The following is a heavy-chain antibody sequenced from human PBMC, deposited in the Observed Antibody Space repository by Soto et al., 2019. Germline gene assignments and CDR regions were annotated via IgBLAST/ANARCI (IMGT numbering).Heavy chain of an antibody. D-gene: IGHD1-26*01. CDR2: IRFDGSNI. J-gene: IGHJ4*02. CDR3: AGDGVGSTAHFGHLDY. CDR1: AVTFTGYG. Sequence: GGSLRLSCAASAVTFTGYGMHWVRQAPGKGLEWVAVIRFDGSNIYYADSVKGRFTISRDNARNMLYLQMNSLRAEDTAVYYCAGDGVGSTAHFGHLDYWGLGTLVTVSS. V-gene: IGHV3-33*01.